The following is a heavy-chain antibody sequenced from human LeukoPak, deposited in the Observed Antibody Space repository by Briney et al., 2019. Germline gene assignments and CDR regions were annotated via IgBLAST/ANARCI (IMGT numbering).Heavy chain of an antibody. D-gene: IGHD2-2*01. CDR2: IIPIFGTA. J-gene: IGHJ4*02. CDR3: ARGEYQLLFSFDY. CDR1: GGTFSSYA. Sequence: GASVKVSCKASGGTFSSYAISWVRQAPGQGLEWMGRIIPIFGTANYAQKFQGRVTITTDESTSTAYMELSSLRSEDTAVYHCARGEYQLLFSFDYWGQGTLVTVSP. V-gene: IGHV1-69*05.